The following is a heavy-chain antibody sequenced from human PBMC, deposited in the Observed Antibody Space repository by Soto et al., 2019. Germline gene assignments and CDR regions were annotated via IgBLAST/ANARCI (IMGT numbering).Heavy chain of an antibody. CDR1: GYTFTSYG. D-gene: IGHD2-15*01. Sequence: QVQLVQSGAEVKKPGASVKVSCKASGYTFTSYGISWVRQAPGQGLEWMGWISGYNANTNYAQKLQARVTMTTDTSTNTAYMALRSLRSDDTDVYFCARAAREAVFRGAFNYWGQGTLVTVSS. CDR3: ARAAREAVFRGAFNY. CDR2: ISGYNANT. V-gene: IGHV1-18*01. J-gene: IGHJ4*02.